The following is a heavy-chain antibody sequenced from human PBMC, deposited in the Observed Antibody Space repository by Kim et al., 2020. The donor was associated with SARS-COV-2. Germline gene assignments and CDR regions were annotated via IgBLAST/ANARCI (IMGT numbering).Heavy chain of an antibody. V-gene: IGHV1-69*01. Sequence: GTANDAQKFQGRVTITADESTSTAYMELSSLRSEDTAVYYCARDGKGMDVWGQGTTVTVSS. CDR2: GTA. CDR3: ARDGKGMDV. J-gene: IGHJ6*02.